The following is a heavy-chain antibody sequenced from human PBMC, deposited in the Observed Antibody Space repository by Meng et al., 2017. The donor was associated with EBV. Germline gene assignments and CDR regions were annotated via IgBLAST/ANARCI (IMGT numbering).Heavy chain of an antibody. Sequence: QVQLVQSGAEVKNPGGSVKVSCKASGYTFTSYGISWVRQAPGQGLEWMGWISAYNGNTNYAQELQGRVTMTTDTSTSTAYMELRSLRSDDTAVYYCARDGRLYDTPSPFDYWGQGTLVTVSS. J-gene: IGHJ4*02. CDR1: GYTFTSYG. V-gene: IGHV1-18*01. CDR2: ISAYNGNT. D-gene: IGHD3-22*01. CDR3: ARDGRLYDTPSPFDY.